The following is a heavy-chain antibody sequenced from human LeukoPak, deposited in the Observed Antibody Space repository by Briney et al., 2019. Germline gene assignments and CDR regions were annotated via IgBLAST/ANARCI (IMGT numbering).Heavy chain of an antibody. D-gene: IGHD3-16*01. CDR3: ARAVFAFHI. CDR1: GASISIGSYY. V-gene: IGHV4-61*01. CDR2: FHYSRST. J-gene: IGHJ3*02. Sequence: SETLSLTCTVSGASISIGSYYWSWIRQPPGKGLEWIGYFHYSRSTNYNPSLKSRVAISIDTSKNQFALKLSSVTAADTAVYYCARAVFAFHIWGQGTMVAVSP.